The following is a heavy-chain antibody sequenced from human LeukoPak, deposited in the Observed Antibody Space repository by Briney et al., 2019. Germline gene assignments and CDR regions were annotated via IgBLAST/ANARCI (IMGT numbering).Heavy chain of an antibody. Sequence: GGSLRLSCAASGFTFSNAWMSWVRQAPGKGLEWVGRIKSKTDGGATDYADSVKGRFTISRDNSKNTLYLQMNSLRAEDTAVYYCAKVPLFRKTLTMVRGVKQYYFDYWGQGTLVTVSS. CDR1: GFTFSNAW. D-gene: IGHD3-10*01. V-gene: IGHV3-15*01. CDR2: IKSKTDGGAT. J-gene: IGHJ4*02. CDR3: AKVPLFRKTLTMVRGVKQYYFDY.